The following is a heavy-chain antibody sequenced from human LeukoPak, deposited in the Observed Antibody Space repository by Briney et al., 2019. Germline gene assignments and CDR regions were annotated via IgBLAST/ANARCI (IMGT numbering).Heavy chain of an antibody. V-gene: IGHV3-48*01. CDR1: GFTFSSFS. J-gene: IGHJ4*02. D-gene: IGHD6-13*01. CDR2: ISSGSGSI. CDR3: ARKRESSSSWYGGLAY. Sequence: GGSLRLSCAASGFTFSSFSMIWVRQAPGKGLEWLSYISSGSGSIYYANSVKGRFTISRDNAKNSLYLQMNSLRAEDTAVYYCARKRESSSSWYGGLAYWGQGTLVTVSS.